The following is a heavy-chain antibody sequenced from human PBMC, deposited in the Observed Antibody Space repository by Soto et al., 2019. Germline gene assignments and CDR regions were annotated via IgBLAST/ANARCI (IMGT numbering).Heavy chain of an antibody. CDR3: ARALGPLVRDISVYYFAMDV. D-gene: IGHD3-22*01. CDR1: GYTFTSYV. V-gene: IGHV1-3*01. J-gene: IGHJ6*02. Sequence: ASVKVSCKASGYTFTSYVIHWVRQAPGQGLEWMGCVNAAKGDTKYSQKFQGRVTLSRDTSASTAYMELSSLRSEDTAVYYCARALGPLVRDISVYYFAMDVWGQGATVTVSS. CDR2: VNAAKGDT.